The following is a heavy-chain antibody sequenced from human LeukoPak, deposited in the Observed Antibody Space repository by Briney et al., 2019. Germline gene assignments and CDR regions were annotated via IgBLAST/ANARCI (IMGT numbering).Heavy chain of an antibody. V-gene: IGHV4-59*12. Sequence: SETLSLTCTVSGGSISSYYWSWIRQSPGKGLEWIGYIHHSGTTNYNPSLESRVTVSVVMSKNQFSLQLSSVTAADTAVYYRAKDVRDTSGHYDYFDSWGQGTLVTVSS. CDR1: GGSISSYY. CDR3: AKDVRDTSGHYDYFDS. D-gene: IGHD3-22*01. J-gene: IGHJ4*02. CDR2: IHHSGTT.